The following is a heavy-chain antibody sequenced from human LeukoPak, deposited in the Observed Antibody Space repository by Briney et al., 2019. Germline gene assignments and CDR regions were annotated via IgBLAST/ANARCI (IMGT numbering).Heavy chain of an antibody. CDR2: IYSGGST. CDR3: ARVGVGVSQYFQH. V-gene: IGHV3-53*01. J-gene: IGHJ1*01. CDR1: GFTVSSNY. D-gene: IGHD3-3*01. Sequence: GGSLRHSCAASGFTVSSNYMSWVRQAPGKGLEWVSVIYSGGSTYYADSVKGRFTISRDNSKNTLYLQMNSLRAEDTAVYYCARVGVGVSQYFQHWGQGTLVTVSS.